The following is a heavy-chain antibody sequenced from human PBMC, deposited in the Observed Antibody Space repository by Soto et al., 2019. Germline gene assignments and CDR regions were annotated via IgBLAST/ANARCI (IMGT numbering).Heavy chain of an antibody. J-gene: IGHJ6*02. CDR3: ARERRYYDSSGYYYPSGMDV. Sequence: SETLSLTCTVSGGSISSYYWSWIRQPAGKGLEWIGRIYTSGSTNYNPSLKSRVTMSVDTSKNQFSLKLSSVTAADTAVYYCARERRYYDSSGYYYPSGMDVWGQGTTVTV. V-gene: IGHV4-4*07. CDR1: GGSISSYY. D-gene: IGHD3-22*01. CDR2: IYTSGST.